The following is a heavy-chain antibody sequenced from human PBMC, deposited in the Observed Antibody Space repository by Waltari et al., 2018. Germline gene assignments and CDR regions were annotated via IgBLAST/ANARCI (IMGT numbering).Heavy chain of an antibody. V-gene: IGHV1-69*15. CDR2: IIPILGTA. D-gene: IGHD3-22*01. CDR1: GVNFRRYA. CDR3: ARDRYYDSSGYIDY. J-gene: IGHJ4*02. Sequence: QVQLVQSGAEVKKPGPSVTVSCKASGVNFRRYAIPWGRQAPGQGLEWMGRIIPILGTANYAQKFQGRVTITADESTSTAYMELSSLRSEDTAVYYCARDRYYDSSGYIDYWGQGTLVTVSS.